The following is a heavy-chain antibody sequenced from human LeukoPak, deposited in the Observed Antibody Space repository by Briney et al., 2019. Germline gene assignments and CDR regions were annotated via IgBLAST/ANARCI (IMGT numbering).Heavy chain of an antibody. CDR2: IYYSGST. CDR3: ARQPYGDYAGYYYYYGMDV. CDR1: GGSISSYY. D-gene: IGHD4-17*01. Sequence: SETLSLTCTVSGGSISSYYWSWVRQPPGKGLEWIGYIYYSGSTNYNPSLKSRVTISVDTSKNQFSLKLSSVTAADTAVYYCARQPYGDYAGYYYYYGMDVWGQGTTVTVSS. V-gene: IGHV4-59*08. J-gene: IGHJ6*02.